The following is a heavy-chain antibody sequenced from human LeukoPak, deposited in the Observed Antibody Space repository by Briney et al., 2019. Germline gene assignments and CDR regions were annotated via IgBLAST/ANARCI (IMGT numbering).Heavy chain of an antibody. D-gene: IGHD6-13*01. CDR2: ISSSSSYI. J-gene: IGHJ4*02. V-gene: IGHV3-21*01. CDR1: GFIFSSYT. CDR3: ARLSQAAAGVDY. Sequence: PGGSLRLSCAASGFIFSSYTMSWVRQAPGKGLEWVSSISSSSSYIYYADSVKGRFTISRDNAKNSLYLQMNSLRAEDTAVYYCARLSQAAAGVDYWGQGTLVTVSS.